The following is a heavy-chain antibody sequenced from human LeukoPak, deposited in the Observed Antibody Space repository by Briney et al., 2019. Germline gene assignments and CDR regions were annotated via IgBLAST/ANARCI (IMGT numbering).Heavy chain of an antibody. CDR1: GFTFSTYW. J-gene: IGHJ4*02. V-gene: IGHV3-7*01. D-gene: IGHD3-10*01. CDR2: IKQDGSGK. CDR3: ARIFGDSDPFDY. Sequence: GGSLRLSCAASGFTFSTYWMSWVRQAPGKGLGWVANIKQDGSGKYYVDSVKGRFTTSRDNAKNSLYLQMNSLRVEDTAVYYCARIFGDSDPFDYWGQGTLVTVSS.